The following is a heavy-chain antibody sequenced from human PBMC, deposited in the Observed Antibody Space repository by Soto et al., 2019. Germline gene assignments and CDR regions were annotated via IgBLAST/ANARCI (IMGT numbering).Heavy chain of an antibody. CDR1: GFTFSVYS. D-gene: IGHD6-19*01. CDR3: ARSVEGHFDY. J-gene: IGHJ4*02. CDR2: ITSDTKTI. Sequence: EVQLVESGGALVQRGGSLRLSCVASGFTFSVYSMNWVRQAPGKGLEWFSYITSDTKTIKYADSVKGRFTISRDNAKNAVYLQMNSLIDEDTAVYYCARSVEGHFDYLGQGTVVTVSS. V-gene: IGHV3-48*02.